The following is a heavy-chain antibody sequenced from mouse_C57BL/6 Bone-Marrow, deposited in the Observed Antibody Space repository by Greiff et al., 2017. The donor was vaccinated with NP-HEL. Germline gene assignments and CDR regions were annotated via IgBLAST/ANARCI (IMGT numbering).Heavy chain of an antibody. Sequence: VQLQQSGAELVRPGASVKLSCTASGFNIKDDYMHWVKQRPEQGLEWIGWIDPENGDTEYASKFQGKATITADTSSNTAYLQLSSLTSEDTAVYYCTTPYYGSSYVYAMDYWGQGTSVTVSS. CDR1: GFNIKDDY. CDR3: TTPYYGSSYVYAMDY. D-gene: IGHD1-1*01. CDR2: IDPENGDT. J-gene: IGHJ4*01. V-gene: IGHV14-4*01.